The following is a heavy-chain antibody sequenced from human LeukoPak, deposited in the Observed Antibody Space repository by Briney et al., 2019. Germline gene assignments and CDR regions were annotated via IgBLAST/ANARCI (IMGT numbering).Heavy chain of an antibody. CDR2: INHSGST. D-gene: IGHD3-10*01. CDR1: GGSFSGYY. V-gene: IGHV4-34*01. Sequence: SETLSLTCAVYGGSFSGYYWSWIRQPPGKGLEWIGEINHSGSTNYNPSLKSRVTISVDTSKNQFSLKLSSVTAADTAVYYCARGCFWRVRGVINRLRPNYYYYMDVWGKGTTVTVSS. CDR3: ARGCFWRVRGVINRLRPNYYYYMDV. J-gene: IGHJ6*03.